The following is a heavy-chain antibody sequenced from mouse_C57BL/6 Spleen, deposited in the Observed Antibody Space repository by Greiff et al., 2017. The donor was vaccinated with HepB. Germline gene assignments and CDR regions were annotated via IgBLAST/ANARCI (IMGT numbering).Heavy chain of an antibody. Sequence: EVQLQQSGAELVRPGASVKLSCTASGFNIKDDYMHWVKQRPEQGLEWIGWIDPENGDTEYASKFQGKATITADTSSNTAYLQLSSLTSEDTAVYYCTGGGSSEDFDVWGTGTTVTVSS. J-gene: IGHJ1*03. D-gene: IGHD1-1*01. V-gene: IGHV14-4*01. CDR3: TGGGSSEDFDV. CDR2: IDPENGDT. CDR1: GFNIKDDY.